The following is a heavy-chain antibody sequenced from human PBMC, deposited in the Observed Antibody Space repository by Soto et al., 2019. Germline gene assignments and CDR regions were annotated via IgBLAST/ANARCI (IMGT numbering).Heavy chain of an antibody. Sequence: EVQLLESGGGLVQPGGSLRLSCAASGFTFSSYAMSWVRQAPGKGLEWVSAISGSGGSTYYADSVKGRFTISRDNSKNTLYLQMNSLRAEDTAVYYCAKARRSLLVFSDYYYYYGMDVWGQGTTVTVSS. V-gene: IGHV3-23*01. J-gene: IGHJ6*02. CDR3: AKARRSLLVFSDYYYYYGMDV. CDR2: ISGSGGST. CDR1: GFTFSSYA. D-gene: IGHD2-15*01.